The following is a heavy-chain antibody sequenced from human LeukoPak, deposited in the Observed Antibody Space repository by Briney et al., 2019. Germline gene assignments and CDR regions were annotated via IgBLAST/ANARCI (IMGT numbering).Heavy chain of an antibody. Sequence: SETLSLTCTVSGVSISGYYWSWIRQSPGKGLESIGFIYYTGSTNYNPSLNSRVTISLDTSKNQFSLRLNSVTAADTAVYYCARDGYYYDSSGYYPFDYWGQGTLVTVSS. CDR3: ARDGYYYDSSGYYPFDY. V-gene: IGHV4-59*12. D-gene: IGHD3-22*01. CDR2: IYYTGST. CDR1: GVSISGYY. J-gene: IGHJ4*02.